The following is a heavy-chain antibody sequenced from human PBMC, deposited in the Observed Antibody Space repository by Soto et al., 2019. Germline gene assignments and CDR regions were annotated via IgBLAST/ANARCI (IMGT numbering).Heavy chain of an antibody. CDR2: IIPSVGTA. Sequence: QVQLVQSGAEVKKPGSSVKVSCKASGGTFSKYAISWVRQAPGQGLEWMGGIIPSVGTATYAQKFQGRVTITADESTSTAYMELSSLRSEHTAVYYCARDSIPMVYHYYGMDVWGQVTTVTVS. D-gene: IGHD3-10*01. CDR3: ARDSIPMVYHYYGMDV. V-gene: IGHV1-69*01. J-gene: IGHJ6*02. CDR1: GGTFSKYA.